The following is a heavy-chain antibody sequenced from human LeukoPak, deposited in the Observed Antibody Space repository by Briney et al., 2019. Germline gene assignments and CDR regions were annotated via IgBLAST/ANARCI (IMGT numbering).Heavy chain of an antibody. CDR2: SSSSGSTI. J-gene: IGHJ4*02. CDR3: ARDPGHCSSTSCYKFFDY. CDR1: GFTFSGFE. V-gene: IGHV3-48*03. D-gene: IGHD2-2*02. Sequence: PGGSLRLSCAASGFTFSGFEMNWVRQAPGKGLEWVSYSSSSGSTIYYADSVKGRFTVSRDNAKNSLYLQMNSLRAEDTTVYYCARDPGHCSSTSCYKFFDYWGQGTLVTVSS.